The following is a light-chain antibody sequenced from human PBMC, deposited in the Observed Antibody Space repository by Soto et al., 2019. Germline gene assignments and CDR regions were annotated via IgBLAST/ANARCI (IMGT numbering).Light chain of an antibody. CDR1: QTISNY. CDR3: QKTYSTPFT. J-gene: IGKJ3*01. V-gene: IGKV1-39*01. Sequence: DIQMTQSPSSLSASVGDRVTITCRASQTISNYLNWYQEKPGRAPKLLIYAASNLQSGVPSRFSGSGSGTDFTLTITNLQPEYFATYYCQKTYSTPFTFGPGTNVDVK. CDR2: AAS.